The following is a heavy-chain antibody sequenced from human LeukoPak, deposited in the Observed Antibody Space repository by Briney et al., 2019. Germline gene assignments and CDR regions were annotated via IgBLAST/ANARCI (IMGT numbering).Heavy chain of an antibody. CDR3: AKDAYSRGGY. J-gene: IGHJ4*02. CDR2: INQDGSVI. Sequence: GGSLRLSCAASGLSFSSHWMSWVRQAPGKGLEWVAHINQDGSVINYVGSVKGRFTISRDNAENSLYLQMNSLRGDDTALYYCAKDAYSRGGYWGQGTLVTVSS. CDR1: GLSFSSHW. V-gene: IGHV3-7*01. D-gene: IGHD2-21*01.